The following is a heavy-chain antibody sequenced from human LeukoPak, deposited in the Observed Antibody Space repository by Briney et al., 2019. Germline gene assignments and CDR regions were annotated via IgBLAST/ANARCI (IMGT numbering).Heavy chain of an antibody. V-gene: IGHV3-48*03. J-gene: IGHJ6*02. CDR1: GFTFSSYE. CDR2: ISSSGSTI. CDR3: ARGPGYCTNGVCPSRVGYYYGMDV. Sequence: GGSLRLSCAASGFTFSSYEMNWVRQAPGKGLEWVSYISSSGSTIYYADSVKGRFTISRDNSKNTLYLQMNSLRAEDTAVYYCARGPGYCTNGVCPSRVGYYYGMDVWGQGTTVTVSS. D-gene: IGHD2-8*01.